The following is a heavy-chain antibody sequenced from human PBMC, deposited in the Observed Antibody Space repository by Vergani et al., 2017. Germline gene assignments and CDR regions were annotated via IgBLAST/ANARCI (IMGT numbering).Heavy chain of an antibody. D-gene: IGHD5-24*01. J-gene: IGHJ3*02. CDR2: ISNSGNTI. Sequence: QVQLVESGGGLVKLGGSLRLSCAASGFSFSDHYMTWIRQAPGKGLEWVSYISNSGNTIEYADSVKGRFSISRDNAKSSLFLQMDSLRAEVTAVYYCARDHRDYNNYPGTFYIWGQGSMVTVSS. V-gene: IGHV3-11*01. CDR1: GFSFSDHY. CDR3: ARDHRDYNNYPGTFYI.